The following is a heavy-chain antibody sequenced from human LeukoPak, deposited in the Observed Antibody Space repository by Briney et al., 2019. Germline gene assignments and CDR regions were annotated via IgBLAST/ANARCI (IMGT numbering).Heavy chain of an antibody. CDR2: ISFNGSNK. Sequence: PGGSLRLSCSASGFTFSSYAMHWVRQAPGKGLEWVAVISFNGSNKYYADSVKGRFTISRDNSRNTLYLQMNSLRAEDTAVYSCAKDRDPSGSYRVFDYWGQGTLVTVSS. CDR3: AKDRDPSGSYRVFDY. V-gene: IGHV3-30-3*01. CDR1: GFTFSSYA. J-gene: IGHJ4*02. D-gene: IGHD1-26*01.